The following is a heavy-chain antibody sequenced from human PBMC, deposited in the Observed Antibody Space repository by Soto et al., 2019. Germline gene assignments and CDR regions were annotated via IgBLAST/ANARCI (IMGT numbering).Heavy chain of an antibody. CDR3: ARDNGIAGSFDP. CDR2: ISISSRTI. CDR1: GFTFRSYS. V-gene: IGHV3-48*02. Sequence: GGSLRLSCAASGFTFRSYSMNWVRQAPGKGLEWVSYISISSRTIYYADSVKGRFTISRDDAKNSLYLQMNSLRDEDTSVYYCARDNGIAGSFDPWGQGTLVTV. D-gene: IGHD6-13*01. J-gene: IGHJ5*02.